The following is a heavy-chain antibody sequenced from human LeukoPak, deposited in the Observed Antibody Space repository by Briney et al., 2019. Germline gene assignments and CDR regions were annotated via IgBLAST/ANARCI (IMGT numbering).Heavy chain of an antibody. CDR1: GFTFSTYS. CDR2: ISSTSSHI. CDR3: ARGERGSSYGALDH. D-gene: IGHD5-18*01. V-gene: IGHV3-21*01. J-gene: IGHJ4*02. Sequence: PGGSLRLSCTASGFTFSTYSLNWVRQGPGKGLEWVSFISSTSSHIYYADSVKGRLTISRDNAKNSLYLQMSSLRAEDTAVYYCARGERGSSYGALDHWGQGALVTVSS.